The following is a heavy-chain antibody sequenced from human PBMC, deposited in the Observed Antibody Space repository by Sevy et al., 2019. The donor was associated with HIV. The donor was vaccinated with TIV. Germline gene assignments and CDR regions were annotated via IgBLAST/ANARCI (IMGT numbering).Heavy chain of an antibody. Sequence: GGSLRLSCAASGFTVSSNYMSWVRQAPGKGLEWVSDIYSGGSTYYADSVKGRFTISRDNSKNTLYLQMNSLRAEDTAVYYCARTVISGYSYGYFDYWGQGTLVTVSS. CDR1: GFTVSSNY. CDR3: ARTVISGYSYGYFDY. CDR2: IYSGGST. J-gene: IGHJ4*02. D-gene: IGHD5-18*01. V-gene: IGHV3-53*01.